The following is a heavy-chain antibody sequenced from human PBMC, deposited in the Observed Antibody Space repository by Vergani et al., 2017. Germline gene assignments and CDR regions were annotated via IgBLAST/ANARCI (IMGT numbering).Heavy chain of an antibody. CDR1: GASIDSFY. D-gene: IGHD4-23*01. CDR2: VFRNGNV. CDR3: ARVFGGEWYFDL. V-gene: IGHV4-4*08. J-gene: IGHJ2*01. Sequence: VLLQEPGPGLVRPSETLSLKCSVSGASIDSFYWSLIRQSPGKGLEWIGYVFRNGNVNYNPSFNFRVAIDTSNNELSLKVTSMSAADTAVYYCARVFGGEWYFDLWGRGATVTVSS.